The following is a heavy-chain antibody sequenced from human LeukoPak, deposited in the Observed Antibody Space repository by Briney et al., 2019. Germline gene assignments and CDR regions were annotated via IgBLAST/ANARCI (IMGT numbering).Heavy chain of an antibody. D-gene: IGHD3-10*01. V-gene: IGHV3-23*01. CDR1: GFTFSSYD. J-gene: IGHJ4*02. CDR3: AKDPSDLGGSGSNNYFDC. CDR2: ITYSSGYT. Sequence: GGSLRLSCAASGFTFSSYDMSWVRQAPEKGLEWVSGITYSSGYTYYADSVKGRFTISRDNSRNTLYLQMNSLRAEDTAVYYCAKDPSDLGGSGSNNYFDCWGQGTLVTVSS.